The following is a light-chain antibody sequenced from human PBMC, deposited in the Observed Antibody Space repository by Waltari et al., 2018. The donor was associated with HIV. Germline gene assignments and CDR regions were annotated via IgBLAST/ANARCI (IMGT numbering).Light chain of an antibody. CDR3: QSYDTSLSAWV. CDR1: SSNLGAGYD. Sequence: QSVLTQPPSISGAPGQRITVSCSGTSSNLGAGYDVHWYQQLPGTAPKLNLYKNTNRPSGVPYPFSASKSDASASLAITWLQAADEGDYFCQSYDTSLSAWVFGGGTRLTVL. V-gene: IGLV1-40*03. CDR2: KNT. J-gene: IGLJ2*01.